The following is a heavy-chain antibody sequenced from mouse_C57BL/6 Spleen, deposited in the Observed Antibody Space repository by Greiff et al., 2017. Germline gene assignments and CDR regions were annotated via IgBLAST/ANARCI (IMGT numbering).Heavy chain of an antibody. V-gene: IGHV1-26*01. CDR2: INPNNGGT. J-gene: IGHJ1*03. CDR1: GYTFTDYY. Sequence: VQLKQSGPELVKPGASVKISCKASGYTFTDYYMNWVKQSHGKSLEWIGDINPNNGGTSYKQKFKGKDTLTVDKSSSTAYMELRSLTSEDSAVYYCARGYGSIYWYFDVWGTGTTVTVSS. CDR3: ARGYGSIYWYFDV. D-gene: IGHD1-1*01.